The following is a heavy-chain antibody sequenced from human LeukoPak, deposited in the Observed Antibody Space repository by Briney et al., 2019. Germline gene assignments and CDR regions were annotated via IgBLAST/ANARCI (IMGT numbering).Heavy chain of an antibody. J-gene: IGHJ5*02. CDR2: MNPNSGNT. V-gene: IGHV1-8*03. CDR3: ARASSGWYTLYNWFDP. CDR1: GYTFTSYD. D-gene: IGHD6-19*01. Sequence: ASVKVSCKASGYTFTSYDINWVRQATGQGLEWMGWMNPNSGNTGYAQKFQGRVTITRNTSISTAYMELSSLRSEDTAVYYCARASSGWYTLYNWFDPWGQGTLVTVSS.